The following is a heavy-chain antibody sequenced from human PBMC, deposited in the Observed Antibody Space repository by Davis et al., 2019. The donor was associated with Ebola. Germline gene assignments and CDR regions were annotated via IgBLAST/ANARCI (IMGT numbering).Heavy chain of an antibody. CDR2: ISSSSTSI. Sequence: GGSLRLSCAASGFPFSTYNMNWVRQAPGKGLEWVSSISSSSTSIYYADSVKGRFTISRDNAKNSLYLQMNSLRAEDTAVYYCARESSGLDYWGQGTLVTVSS. CDR3: ARESSGLDY. J-gene: IGHJ4*02. CDR1: GFPFSTYN. D-gene: IGHD6-19*01. V-gene: IGHV3-21*01.